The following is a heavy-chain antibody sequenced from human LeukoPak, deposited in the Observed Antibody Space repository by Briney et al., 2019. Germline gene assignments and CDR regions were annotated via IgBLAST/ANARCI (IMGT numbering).Heavy chain of an antibody. CDR3: ARVPDY. V-gene: IGHV3-30-3*01. CDR1: GFSFANYA. CDR2: ISFDGSNK. Sequence: GGSLRLSCAASGFSFANYAMHWVRQAPGKGLEWVAVISFDGSNKYYPDSVKGRFTISRDNSKNTLYLQMSSLRAEDTAIYYCARVPDYWAQGTLVTVSS. J-gene: IGHJ4*02.